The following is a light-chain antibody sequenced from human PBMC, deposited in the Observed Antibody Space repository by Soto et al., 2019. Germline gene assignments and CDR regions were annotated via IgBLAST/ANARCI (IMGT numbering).Light chain of an antibody. Sequence: QAVVTQPPSGSGAPGQRVTISCIGSISNVGAGYDVHWYQQLPGAAPILLISGNNNRPSGVPDRFSGSKSGTSGSLAIAGLQAEDEADYYCQSYDSSLSAVVFGGGTKLTVL. V-gene: IGLV1-40*01. CDR3: QSYDSSLSAVV. CDR1: ISNVGAGYD. J-gene: IGLJ3*02. CDR2: GNN.